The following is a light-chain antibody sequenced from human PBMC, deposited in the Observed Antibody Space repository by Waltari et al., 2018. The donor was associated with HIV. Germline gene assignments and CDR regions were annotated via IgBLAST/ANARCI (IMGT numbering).Light chain of an antibody. CDR2: TND. Sequence: QSVLTQPPSLSVTPGQHVPIPCSASSSNLASNILTWYQQLPAAAPKLLIYTNDQRPSGVPDRFSGSKSGTSASLAISGLQSADEADYYCAAWDYSLNGMFGGGTKLTVL. CDR1: SSNLASNI. V-gene: IGLV1-44*01. J-gene: IGLJ3*02. CDR3: AAWDYSLNGM.